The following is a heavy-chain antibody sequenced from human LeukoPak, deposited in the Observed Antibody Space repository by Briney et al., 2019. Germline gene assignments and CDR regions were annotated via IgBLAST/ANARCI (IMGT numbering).Heavy chain of an antibody. V-gene: IGHV3-30*03. J-gene: IGHJ4*02. CDR2: ISSDGNGK. CDR3: ARQNTPHGNFDY. Sequence: GGSLRLSCAASGFTFSNYGMHWVRQAPGQGLEWVAVISSDGNGKNYADSVKGRFTMSRDNSRNTLSLQMNSLRAEDTAVYYCARQNTPHGNFDYWGQGTLVTVSS. CDR1: GFTFSNYG. D-gene: IGHD5-24*01.